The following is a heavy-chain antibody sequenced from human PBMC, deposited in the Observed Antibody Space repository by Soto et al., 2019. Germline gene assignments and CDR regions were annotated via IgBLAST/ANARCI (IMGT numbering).Heavy chain of an antibody. CDR1: GFTFSDYY. D-gene: IGHD2-15*01. J-gene: IGHJ6*02. CDR3: ARGDVRSSGGSCPDYYYYGMDL. Sequence: PGGSLRLSCAASGFTFSDYYMSWIRQAPGKGLEWVSYISSSSSYTNYADSVKGRFTISRDNAKNSLYLQMNSLRAEDTAVYYCARGDVRSSGGSCPDYYYYGMDLWGQGTTVTVS. CDR2: ISSSSSYT. V-gene: IGHV3-11*06.